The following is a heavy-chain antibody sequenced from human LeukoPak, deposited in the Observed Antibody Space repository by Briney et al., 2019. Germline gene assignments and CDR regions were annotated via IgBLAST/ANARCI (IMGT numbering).Heavy chain of an antibody. CDR3: ARAPGRACSSTSCYNQKLVWYYYYMDV. CDR2: IYYSGST. V-gene: IGHV4-59*01. Sequence: SETLSLTCTVSGGSISSYYWSLIRQPPGKGLEWVGYIYYSGSTNYNPSLKSRVTISVDTSKNQFSLKLSSVTAADTAVYYCARAPGRACSSTSCYNQKLVWYYYYMDVWGKGTTVTVSS. J-gene: IGHJ6*03. D-gene: IGHD2-2*02. CDR1: GGSISSYY.